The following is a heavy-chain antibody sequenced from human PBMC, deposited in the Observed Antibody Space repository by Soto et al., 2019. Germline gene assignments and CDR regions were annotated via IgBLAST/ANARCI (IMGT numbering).Heavy chain of an antibody. J-gene: IGHJ4*02. D-gene: IGHD3-9*01. V-gene: IGHV3-11*01. CDR3: ARLVRVLRYFDY. CDR2: ISSSGSTI. Sequence: GGSLRLSCAASGFTSSDYYMSWIRQAPGKGLEWVSYISSSGSTIYYADSVKGRFTISRDNAKNSLYLQMNSLRAEDTAVYYCARLVRVLRYFDYWGQGTLVTVSS. CDR1: GFTSSDYY.